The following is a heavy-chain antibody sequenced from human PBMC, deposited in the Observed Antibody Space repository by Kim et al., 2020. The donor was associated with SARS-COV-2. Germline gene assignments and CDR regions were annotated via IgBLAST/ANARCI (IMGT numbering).Heavy chain of an antibody. CDR2: IYPGDSDT. CDR3: ARRLGDIVVPFGAFDI. J-gene: IGHJ3*02. D-gene: IGHD2-2*01. CDR1: GYSFTSYW. Sequence: GESLKISCKGSGYSFTSYWIGWVRQMPGKGLEWMGIIYPGDSDTRYSPSFQGQVTISADKSISTAYLQWSSLKASDTAMYYCARRLGDIVVPFGAFDIWGQGTMVTVSS. V-gene: IGHV5-51*01.